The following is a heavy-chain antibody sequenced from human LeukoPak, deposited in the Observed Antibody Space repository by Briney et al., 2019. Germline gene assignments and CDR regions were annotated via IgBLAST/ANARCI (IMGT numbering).Heavy chain of an antibody. CDR1: GGSISCGSYY. CDR2: IYRNGST. CDR3: ARIALLNFLARHHGYFDL. J-gene: IGHJ2*01. V-gene: IGHV4-61*02. D-gene: IGHD2/OR15-2a*01. Sequence: PSQNLSLHSPVSGGSISCGSYYWGSLGQPPGKGLEWGGRIYRNGSTNYIPSLKSRVTISVDTSKNQFSPQLSSVTAADTAVYYCARIALLNFLARHHGYFDLWGRSTLVSVSS.